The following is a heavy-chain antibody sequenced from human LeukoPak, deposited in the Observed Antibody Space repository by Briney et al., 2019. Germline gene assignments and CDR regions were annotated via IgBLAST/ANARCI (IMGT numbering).Heavy chain of an antibody. Sequence: SETLSLTCTVSGFSISDGYYWGWIRQPPGKGLEWIGSIYLSGSTYYNPSLESRVTISVDTSKNQFSLKLNSVTAADTAVYYCVRPYDSGGVNAFDIWGQGKMVTVPS. J-gene: IGHJ3*02. V-gene: IGHV4-38-2*02. CDR3: VRPYDSGGVNAFDI. CDR2: IYLSGST. CDR1: GFSISDGYY. D-gene: IGHD3-22*01.